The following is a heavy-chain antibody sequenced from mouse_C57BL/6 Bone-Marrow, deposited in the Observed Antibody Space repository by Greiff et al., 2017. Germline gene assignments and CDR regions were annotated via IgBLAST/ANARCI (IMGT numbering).Heavy chain of an antibody. V-gene: IGHV3-6*01. CDR3: ASAFTTVVANAMDY. CDR2: ISYDGSN. Sequence: EVQLQESGPGLVKPSQSLSLTCSVTGYSITSGYYWNWIRQFPGNKLEWMGYISYDGSNNYNPSLKNPISITRDTSKNQFFLKLNSVTTEDTATYYCASAFTTVVANAMDYWGQGTSVTVSS. D-gene: IGHD1-1*01. CDR1: GYSITSGYY. J-gene: IGHJ4*01.